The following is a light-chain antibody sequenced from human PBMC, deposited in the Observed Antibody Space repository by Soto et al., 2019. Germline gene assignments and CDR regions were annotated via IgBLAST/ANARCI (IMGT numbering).Light chain of an antibody. CDR2: GVF. J-gene: IGKJ2*01. CDR1: QTVNSDY. V-gene: IGKV3-20*01. Sequence: ETVLTQSPGTVSLSPGERATLSCTTSQTVNSDYLAWYQQKPGQAPRLLIYGVFNSATGIPDRFICSGSGTYFSLTISGLEPEDSAVYYWQHYDGSPRTFGQGTNLEI. CDR3: QHYDGSPRT.